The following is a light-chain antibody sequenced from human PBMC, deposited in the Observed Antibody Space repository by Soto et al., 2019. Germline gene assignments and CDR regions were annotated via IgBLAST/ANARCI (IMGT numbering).Light chain of an antibody. V-gene: IGKV1-5*01. J-gene: IGKJ1*01. CDR1: QSVSTW. Sequence: DIQMTHSPSTLSASVGDTITVTCRASQSVSTWLAWYQQKPGKAPKLLMYDASSLEGGVPSRFSGSGSGTESTLTISSLQPDDFATYHCQQYSSFSTFGQGTKVDIK. CDR2: DAS. CDR3: QQYSSFST.